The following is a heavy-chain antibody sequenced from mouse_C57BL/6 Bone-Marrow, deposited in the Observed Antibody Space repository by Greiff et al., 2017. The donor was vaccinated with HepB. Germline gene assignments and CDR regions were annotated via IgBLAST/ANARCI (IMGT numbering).Heavy chain of an antibody. V-gene: IGHV1-42*01. D-gene: IGHD2-4*01. CDR2: INPSTGGT. CDR1: GYSFTGYY. J-gene: IGHJ4*01. Sequence: EVKVEESGPELVKPGASVKISCKASGYSFTGYYMNWVKQSPEKSLEWIGEINPSTGGTTYNQKFKAKATLTVDKSSSTAYMQLKSLTSEDSAVYYCAYYDYDPYAMDYWGQGTSVTVSS. CDR3: AYYDYDPYAMDY.